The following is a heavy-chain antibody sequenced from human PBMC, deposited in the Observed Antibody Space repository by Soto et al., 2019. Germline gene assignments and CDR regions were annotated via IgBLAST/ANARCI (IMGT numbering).Heavy chain of an antibody. Sequence: SETLSLTCSVSGGSLSGYSWSWIRQPPGKGLEYIGYVYYRGTTNYNPSLESRVTISVDTSKNQFSLRLTSVTAADTAVYYCARRTYYYDSSGKDYFDYWGQGTLVTVSS. CDR2: VYYRGTT. CDR3: ARRTYYYDSSGKDYFDY. J-gene: IGHJ4*02. D-gene: IGHD3-22*01. CDR1: GGSLSGYS. V-gene: IGHV4-59*01.